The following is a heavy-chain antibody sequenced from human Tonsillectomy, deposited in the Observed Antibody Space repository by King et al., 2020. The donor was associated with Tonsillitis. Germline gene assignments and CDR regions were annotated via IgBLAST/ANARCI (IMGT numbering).Heavy chain of an antibody. CDR3: ATDNLEKSFDY. J-gene: IGHJ4*02. V-gene: IGHV5-51*03. CDR2: IYPGDSVT. CDR1: GHSCTNYW. Sequence: VQLVESGAEVKMPGEFLKIPCKVSGHSCTNYWICWVRQMPGKGLEWGGIIYPGDSVTYYTPSLQGRATISVDKSINTAYLQLSSLKASDTAMYYCATDNLEKSFDYWGQGTLVTVSS.